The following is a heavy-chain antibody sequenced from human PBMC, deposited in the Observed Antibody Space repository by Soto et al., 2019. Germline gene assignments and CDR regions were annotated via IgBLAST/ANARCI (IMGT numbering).Heavy chain of an antibody. CDR2: ISYDGSNK. CDR1: GFTFLSYG. Sequence: GGSLRLSCAASGFTFLSYGMHWVRQAPGKGLEWVAVISYDGSNKYYADSVKGRFTISRDNSKNTLYLQMNSLRAEDTAVYYCAATGADYWGQGTLVTVSS. J-gene: IGHJ4*02. CDR3: AATGADY. V-gene: IGHV3-30*03.